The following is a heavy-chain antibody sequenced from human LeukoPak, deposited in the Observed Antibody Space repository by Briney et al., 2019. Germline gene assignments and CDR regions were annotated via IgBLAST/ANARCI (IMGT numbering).Heavy chain of an antibody. CDR3: AHRQTPLGRTIFGVVIGGYFDY. Sequence: GPTLVNPTQTPTLTCTYYEFTLSTHAAGMGLIRQPPGRALERTAFNSCTDDNRYSPSLKSGITFTYEHSKSQVVVSMTNLDPVDTATYYCAHRQTPLGRTIFGVVIGGYFDYWGQGTLVTVSS. CDR2: NSCTDDN. J-gene: IGHJ4*02. D-gene: IGHD3-3*01. V-gene: IGHV2-5*01. CDR1: EFTLSTHAAG.